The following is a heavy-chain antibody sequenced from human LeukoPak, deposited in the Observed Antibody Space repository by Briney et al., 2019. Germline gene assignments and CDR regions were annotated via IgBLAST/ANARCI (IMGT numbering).Heavy chain of an antibody. J-gene: IGHJ4*02. V-gene: IGHV4-34*01. CDR2: INHSGST. CDR1: GGSFSGYY. D-gene: IGHD6-19*01. CDR3: ARGGRGYSSGWYLSL. Sequence: SETLSLTCAVYGGSFSGYYWSWIRQPPGKGLEWVGEINHSGSTNYNPSLKSRVTISVDTSKNQFSLKLSSVTAADTAVYYCARGGRGYSSGWYLSLWGQGTLVTVSS.